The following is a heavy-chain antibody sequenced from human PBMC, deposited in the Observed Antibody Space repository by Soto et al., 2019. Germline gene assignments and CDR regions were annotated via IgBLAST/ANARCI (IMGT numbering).Heavy chain of an antibody. Sequence: SETLSLTCTVSGDSISSGGYYWSWIRQHPGKGLEWIGYIYDNGGAYYSPSLKGRVVISLDRSENQFSLRLSSVTAADTAVYYCARVKGGTTRRAFDSWGQGTLVPVS. V-gene: IGHV4-31*03. CDR1: GDSISSGGYY. CDR2: IYDNGGA. CDR3: ARVKGGTTRRAFDS. J-gene: IGHJ4*02. D-gene: IGHD1-7*01.